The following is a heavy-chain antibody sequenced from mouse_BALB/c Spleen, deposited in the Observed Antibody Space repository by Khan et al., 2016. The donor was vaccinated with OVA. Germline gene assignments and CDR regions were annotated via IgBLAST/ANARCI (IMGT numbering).Heavy chain of an antibody. V-gene: IGHV2-6-4*01. Sequence: QVQLKESGPGLVAPSQSLSITCTVSGFSLSRYNIHWVRQPPGKGLEWLGMIWGGGGTDYNSTLKSRLNISKDNSKSQVFLKMNSLQTDDTAMYYCARAYYRYYGYYPMDYWGQGTSVTVSS. J-gene: IGHJ4*01. CDR1: GFSLSRYN. CDR2: IWGGGGT. D-gene: IGHD2-14*01. CDR3: ARAYYRYYGYYPMDY.